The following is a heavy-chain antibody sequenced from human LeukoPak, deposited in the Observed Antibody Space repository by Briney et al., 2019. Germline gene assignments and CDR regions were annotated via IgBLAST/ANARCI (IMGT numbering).Heavy chain of an antibody. CDR1: GGSFSGYY. J-gene: IGHJ4*02. Sequence: SETLSLTCAVYGGSFSGYYWSWIRQPPGKGLEWIGEINHSGSTYYNPSLKSRVTISVDTSKNQFSLKLSSVTAADTAVYYCARIITGFDYWGQGTLVTVSS. V-gene: IGHV4-34*01. CDR2: INHSGST. D-gene: IGHD3-16*01. CDR3: ARIITGFDY.